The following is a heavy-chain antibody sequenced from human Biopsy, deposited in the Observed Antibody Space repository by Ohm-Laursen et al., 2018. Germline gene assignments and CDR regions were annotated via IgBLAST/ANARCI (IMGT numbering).Heavy chain of an antibody. Sequence: SETLSLTCAVFGKTFSDYQWSWIRQPPGKGLEWIGQINQAGTTNYNPSLKSRVSISAYASKYEFSLRLTSVTAADTAVYLCGNEVHGRDYWGLGAQVTVSS. J-gene: IGHJ4*02. CDR1: GKTFSDYQ. CDR2: INQAGTT. CDR3: GNEVHGRDY. V-gene: IGHV4-34*08. D-gene: IGHD2-15*01.